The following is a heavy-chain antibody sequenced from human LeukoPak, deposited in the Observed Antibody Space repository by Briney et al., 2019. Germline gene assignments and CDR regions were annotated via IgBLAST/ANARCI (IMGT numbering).Heavy chain of an antibody. D-gene: IGHD2-2*01. CDR1: GFTFTNYG. CDR3: ARTAKDIVIAPASYYMDV. CDR2: ISSSGTSI. Sequence: PGGSLRLSCAASGFTFTNYGMNWVRQPPGKGLEWVSSISSSGTSIDYADSVKGRFTVSRDSATNSLYLQMNSLRAEDTAVYYCARTAKDIVIAPASYYMDVWGKGTTVTVSS. J-gene: IGHJ6*03. V-gene: IGHV3-21*01.